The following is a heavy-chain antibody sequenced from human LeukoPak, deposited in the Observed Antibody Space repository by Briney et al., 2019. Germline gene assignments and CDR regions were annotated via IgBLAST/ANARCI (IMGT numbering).Heavy chain of an antibody. Sequence: PGGSLRLSCAASGFTFDDYGMSWVRQAPGKGLEWVSGTNWNGGSTGYADSVKGRFTISRDNAKNSLYLQMNSLRAADSAVYYCAELGITMIGGVWGKGTTVTISS. V-gene: IGHV3-20*04. D-gene: IGHD3-10*02. J-gene: IGHJ6*04. CDR1: GFTFDDYG. CDR3: AELGITMIGGV. CDR2: TNWNGGST.